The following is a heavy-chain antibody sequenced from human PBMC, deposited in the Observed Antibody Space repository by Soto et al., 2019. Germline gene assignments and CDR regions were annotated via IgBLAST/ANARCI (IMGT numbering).Heavy chain of an antibody. J-gene: IGHJ6*02. CDR1: GXPRGTSE. D-gene: IGHD3-3*01. V-gene: IGHV3-53*01. CDR2: IQIGGKT. CDR3: ARENVLRFLEWSPRQGMDV. Sequence: GSLRLSCAASGXPRGTSEIHWVRQAPGKGLEWVSAIQIGGKTYYADSVKGRFIISRDNSENTVYLQMSSLRAEDTAVYFCARENVLRFLEWSPRQGMDVWGQGTTGTVSS.